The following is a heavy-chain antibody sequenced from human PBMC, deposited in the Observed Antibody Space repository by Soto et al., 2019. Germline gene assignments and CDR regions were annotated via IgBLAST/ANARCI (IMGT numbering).Heavy chain of an antibody. Sequence: SETLSLTCTVSGASMNSYHWSWIRQPAGKGLEWIGHIHSSGSTNYNPSLKSRVTMSVDTSKNQFSLRLMSLTAADTAVYYCARDQGVAAAGITWFDPWGEGSLVTVSS. J-gene: IGHJ5*02. CDR2: IHSSGST. CDR3: ARDQGVAAAGITWFDP. CDR1: GASMNSYH. V-gene: IGHV4-4*07. D-gene: IGHD6-13*01.